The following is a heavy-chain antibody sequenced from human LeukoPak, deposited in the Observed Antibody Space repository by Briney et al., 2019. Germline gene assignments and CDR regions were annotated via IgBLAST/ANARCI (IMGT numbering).Heavy chain of an antibody. CDR3: ARVVKSPGYSSSWYSY. CDR2: IIPIFGTA. V-gene: IGHV1-69*05. D-gene: IGHD6-13*01. CDR1: GGTFSTYA. J-gene: IGHJ4*02. Sequence: SVKVSCKASGGTFSTYAVSWVRQAPGQGLEWMGGIIPIFGTANYAQKFQGRVTMTRDTSISTAYMELSRLRSDDTAVYYCARVVKSPGYSSSWYSYWGQGTLVTVSS.